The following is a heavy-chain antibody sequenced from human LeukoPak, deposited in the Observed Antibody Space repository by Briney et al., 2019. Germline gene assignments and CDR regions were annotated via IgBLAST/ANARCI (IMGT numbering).Heavy chain of an antibody. CDR1: GFTFSTYW. J-gene: IGHJ4*02. CDR2: IRQDGSKI. CDR3: AKGPIVGASFDY. D-gene: IGHD1-26*01. V-gene: IGHV3-7*01. Sequence: GGSLRLSCAASGFTFSTYWMSWVRQAPGKGLEWVANIRQDGSKIYYVDSVKGRFTISRDNAKNSLYLQMNNLRAEDTAVYYCAKGPIVGASFDYWGQGTLVTVSS.